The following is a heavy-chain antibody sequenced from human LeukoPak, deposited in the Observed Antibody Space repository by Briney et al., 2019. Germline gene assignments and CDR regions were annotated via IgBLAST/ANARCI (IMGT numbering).Heavy chain of an antibody. CDR3: ARESDYGDYWYFDY. Sequence: GASVKVSCKASGYTFTSYYMHWVRQAPGQRLEWMGWINAGNGNTKYSQKFQGRVTITRDTSASTAYMELSSLRSEDTAVYYCARESDYGDYWYFDYWGQGTQVTVSS. J-gene: IGHJ4*02. CDR2: INAGNGNT. CDR1: GYTFTSYY. V-gene: IGHV1-3*01. D-gene: IGHD4-17*01.